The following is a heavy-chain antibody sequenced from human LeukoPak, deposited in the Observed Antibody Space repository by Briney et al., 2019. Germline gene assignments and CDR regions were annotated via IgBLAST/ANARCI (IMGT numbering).Heavy chain of an antibody. CDR1: GGSIISNY. Sequence: SETLSLTCTVSGGSIISNYWSWIRQSAGTGLEWIGRIYGSGITDYNPPLKSRVTMSLDTSRKQFSLRLTSVTAADTAVYYCARLKFYDSTGYSPGYYMDVWGKGTTVSVFS. CDR3: ARLKFYDSTGYSPGYYMDV. D-gene: IGHD3-22*01. V-gene: IGHV4-4*07. CDR2: IYGSGIT. J-gene: IGHJ6*03.